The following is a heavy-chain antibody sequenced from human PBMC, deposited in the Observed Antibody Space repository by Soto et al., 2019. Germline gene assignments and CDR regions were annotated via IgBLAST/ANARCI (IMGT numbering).Heavy chain of an antibody. Sequence: ASVKVSCKASGYTFTSYGISWVRQAPGQGLEWMGWISAYNGNTNYAQKLQGRVTMTTDTSTSTAYMELRSLRSVYTSVYFFARTLTTSISPLYLGHAPLVSAPQ. CDR3: ARTLTTSISPLY. D-gene: IGHD4-4*01. CDR2: ISAYNGNT. V-gene: IGHV1-18*01. CDR1: GYTFTSYG. J-gene: IGHJ4*01.